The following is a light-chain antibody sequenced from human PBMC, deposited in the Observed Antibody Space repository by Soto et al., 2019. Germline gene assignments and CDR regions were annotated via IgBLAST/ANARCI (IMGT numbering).Light chain of an antibody. V-gene: IGKV2-28*01. CDR3: MQGQQSPVT. CDR2: LGS. Sequence: DIVMTQSPLSLPVTPGEPASISCRSSQSLLHSNGNNYLDWYLQKPGQSPQLLIYLGSNRASRVADRFSGCVSVTDFIPKISRVEADDVGVYYFMQGQQSPVTFGRGTILEIK. CDR1: QSLLHSNGNNY. J-gene: IGKJ5*01.